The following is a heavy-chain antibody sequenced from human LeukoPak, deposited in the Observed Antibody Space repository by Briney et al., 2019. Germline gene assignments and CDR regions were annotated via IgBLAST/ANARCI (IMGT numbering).Heavy chain of an antibody. CDR1: RFTFSDYY. CDR2: ISSSGSTI. Sequence: AGSLTLSCAASRFTFSDYYMSWIRQAPGKGLEWVSYISSSGSTIYYADSVKGRFTISRDNAKNSLYLQMNSLRAEDTAVYYCARGHRSSYIDYWGQGTLVTVSS. V-gene: IGHV3-11*01. CDR3: ARGHRSSYIDY. D-gene: IGHD6-13*01. J-gene: IGHJ4*02.